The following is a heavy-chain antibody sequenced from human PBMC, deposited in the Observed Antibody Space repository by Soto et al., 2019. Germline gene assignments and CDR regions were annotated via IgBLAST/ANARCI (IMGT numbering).Heavy chain of an antibody. V-gene: IGHV3-23*01. CDR1: GFIFSTYA. J-gene: IGHJ3*02. D-gene: IGHD4-17*01. CDR2: ITSSGGST. Sequence: GGSLRLSCAASGFIFSTYAMNWVRQAPGKGLEWVSAITSSGGSTYYAESVRGRFTISRDNSINTLYLQMSSLRTEDTAVYYCAHPRGYGVFDAVDIWGQGTMVTVSS. CDR3: AHPRGYGVFDAVDI.